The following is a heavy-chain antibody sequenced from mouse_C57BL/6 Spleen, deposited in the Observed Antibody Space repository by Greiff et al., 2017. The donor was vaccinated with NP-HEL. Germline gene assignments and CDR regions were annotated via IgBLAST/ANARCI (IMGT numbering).Heavy chain of an antibody. CDR2: IDPSDSYT. J-gene: IGHJ2*01. CDR3: ARGDYSYYFDY. D-gene: IGHD1-1*01. V-gene: IGHV1-69*01. Sequence: QVQLQQPGAELVMPGASVKLSCTASGYTFTSYWMHWVKQRPGQGLEWIGAIDPSDSYTNYNQKFKGKSTLTVDKSSSTAYMQLSSLTSEDSAVYYCARGDYSYYFDYWGQGTTLTVSS. CDR1: GYTFTSYW.